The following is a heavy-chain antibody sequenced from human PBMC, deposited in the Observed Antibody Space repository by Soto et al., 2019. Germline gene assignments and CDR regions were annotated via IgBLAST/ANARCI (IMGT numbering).Heavy chain of an antibody. D-gene: IGHD5-18*01. Sequence: PGESLKISCKGSGYSFTSYWIGWVRQMPGKGLEWMGIIYPGDSDTRYSPSFQGQVTISADKSISTAYLQWSSLKASDTTMYYCARREMATAKPFDYWGQGTLVTVSS. V-gene: IGHV5-51*01. J-gene: IGHJ4*02. CDR2: IYPGDSDT. CDR1: GYSFTSYW. CDR3: ARREMATAKPFDY.